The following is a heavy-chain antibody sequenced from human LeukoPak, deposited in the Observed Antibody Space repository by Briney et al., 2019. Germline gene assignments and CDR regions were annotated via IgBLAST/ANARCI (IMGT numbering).Heavy chain of an antibody. J-gene: IGHJ4*02. CDR2: ISGSGGST. Sequence: GGSLRLSCAASGFTFSNYAMAWVRQALGEGLEWVSAISGSGGSTYYADSVKGRFTISRDNSKNTLYLQMNSLRAEDTAVYYCAKHLNYYDSSGTRRNFDYWGQGTLVTVSS. CDR1: GFTFSNYA. V-gene: IGHV3-23*01. CDR3: AKHLNYYDSSGTRRNFDY. D-gene: IGHD3-22*01.